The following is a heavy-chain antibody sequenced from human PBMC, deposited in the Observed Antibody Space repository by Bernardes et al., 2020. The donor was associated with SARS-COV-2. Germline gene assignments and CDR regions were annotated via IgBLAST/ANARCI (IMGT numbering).Heavy chain of an antibody. D-gene: IGHD6-19*01. CDR2: VGGVSYDSGSGGTT. V-gene: IGHV3-23*01. Sequence: GGSLRLSCAASGFNFNIYAMSWVRQAPGKGLEWVSFVGGVSYDSGSGGTTHYADSVKGRFTVSRDNSKNTLYLQMDSLRAEDTAIYYCAKGGYSSGWYSPCGDFDSWGQGTPVTVSS. J-gene: IGHJ4*02. CDR1: GFNFNIYA. CDR3: AKGGYSSGWYSPCGDFDS.